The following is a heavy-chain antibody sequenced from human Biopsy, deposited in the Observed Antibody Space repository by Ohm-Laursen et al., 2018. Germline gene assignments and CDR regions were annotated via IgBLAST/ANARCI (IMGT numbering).Heavy chain of an antibody. CDR2: IYYSGRP. CDR3: ARGMRSSGWPYFDS. J-gene: IGHJ4*02. D-gene: IGHD6-19*01. V-gene: IGHV4-59*01. Sequence: LETLSLTCTVSGDSIARYYWTWIRQSPGKGLEWIAYIYYSGRPNYNPSLESRVTMSVDMPKNQFSLKLSSVTAADTAIYYCARGMRSSGWPYFDSWGQGTLVTVSS. CDR1: GDSIARYY.